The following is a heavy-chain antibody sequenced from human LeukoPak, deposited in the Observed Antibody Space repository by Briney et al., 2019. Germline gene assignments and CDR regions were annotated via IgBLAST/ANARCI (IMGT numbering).Heavy chain of an antibody. V-gene: IGHV3-9*01. CDR2: ISWNSGSI. CDR1: GFTFDDYA. J-gene: IGHJ4*02. CDR3: AKADGVRQQLVRAYFDY. Sequence: PGRSLRLSCAASGFTFDDYAMHWVRQAPGKGLEWVSGISWNSGSIGYADSVKGRFTISRDNAKNSLYLQMNSLRAEDTALYYCAKADGVRQQLVRAYFDYWGQGTLVTVSS. D-gene: IGHD6-13*01.